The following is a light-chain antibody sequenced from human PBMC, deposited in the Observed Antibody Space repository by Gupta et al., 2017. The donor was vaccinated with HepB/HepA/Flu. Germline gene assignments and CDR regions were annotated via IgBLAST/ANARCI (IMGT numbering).Light chain of an antibody. Sequence: GERATLSCRASQSVSSTYLTWYQQKPGQAPRLLIYGASSRATGIPDRFSGSGFGTDFTLTISRLEPEDFAVYYCQQYGTSPLTFGGGTKVEVK. CDR3: QQYGTSPLT. CDR2: GAS. J-gene: IGKJ4*01. CDR1: QSVSSTY. V-gene: IGKV3-20*01.